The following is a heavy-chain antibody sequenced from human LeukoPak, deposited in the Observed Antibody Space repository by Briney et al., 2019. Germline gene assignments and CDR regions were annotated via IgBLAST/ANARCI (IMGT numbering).Heavy chain of an antibody. CDR2: INLDGSQK. CDR1: GFTVSSDS. D-gene: IGHD4/OR15-4a*01. CDR3: ARDVDYANPRHDY. Sequence: PGGSLRLSCTVSGFTVSSDSMSWVRQAPGKGLEWVANINLDGSQKYYVDSLKGRFTISRDNDNNSLYLQMDSLRVEATAVYYCARDVDYANPRHDYWGQGTLVTVSS. V-gene: IGHV3-7*01. J-gene: IGHJ4*02.